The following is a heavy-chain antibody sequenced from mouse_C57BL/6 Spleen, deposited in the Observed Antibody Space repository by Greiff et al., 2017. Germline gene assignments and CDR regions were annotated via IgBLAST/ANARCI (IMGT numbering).Heavy chain of an antibody. CDR3: WEAQATFAY. CDR1: GYTFTSYW. J-gene: IGHJ3*01. CDR2: IHPNSGST. D-gene: IGHD3-2*02. V-gene: IGHV1-64*01. Sequence: QVQLKQPGAELVKPGASVKLSCKASGYTFTSYWMHWVKQRPGQGLEWIGMIHPNSGSTNYNEKFKSKATLTVDKSSSTAYMQLSSLTSEDSAVYYCWEAQATFAYWGQGTLVTVSA.